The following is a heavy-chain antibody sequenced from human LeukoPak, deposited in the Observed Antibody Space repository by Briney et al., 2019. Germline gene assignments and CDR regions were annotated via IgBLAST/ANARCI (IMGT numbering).Heavy chain of an antibody. V-gene: IGHV3-33*01. J-gene: IGHJ4*02. CDR2: IWPDGSNK. Sequence: GTSLRLSCAAAGFAFSTYGIHWVRQAPGKGLEGVAVIWPDGSNKYYADSVKGRFTISRDNSKNTLYLHMSSLRAEDTAVYYCVRASGSYDYWGQGTLVTVSS. CDR1: GFAFSTYG. D-gene: IGHD1-26*01. CDR3: VRASGSYDY.